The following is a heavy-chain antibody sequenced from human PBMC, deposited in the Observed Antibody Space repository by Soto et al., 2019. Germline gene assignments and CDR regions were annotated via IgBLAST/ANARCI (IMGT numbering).Heavy chain of an antibody. J-gene: IGHJ4*02. Sequence: PSETLSLTCAVSGGSFSGYYWSWVRQTPGKGLEWIGDINHTGDTNYNPSLKSRVMISVDTAKTQFSLHVTSVTAADTAVYYCAREVGYYSAARRNLYFDYWGPGTLVTVSS. V-gene: IGHV4-34*01. CDR2: INHTGDT. D-gene: IGHD2-15*01. CDR3: AREVGYYSAARRNLYFDY. CDR1: GGSFSGYY.